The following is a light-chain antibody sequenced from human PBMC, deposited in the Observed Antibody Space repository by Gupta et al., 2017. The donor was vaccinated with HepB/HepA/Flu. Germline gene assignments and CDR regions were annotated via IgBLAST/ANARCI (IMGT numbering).Light chain of an antibody. CDR3: QQGANRPLT. J-gene: IGKJ4*01. CDR2: DTS. V-gene: IGKV3-11*01. CDR1: QSVSIY. Sequence: ELVLTQSPATLSLSPGERATLPCRASQSVSIYLAWYQQKPGKTPRLLIYDTSSGATGIPARFSGRGSGTDFTLTISRLQPEDFAVYYCQQGANRPLTFGRGTKVEIK.